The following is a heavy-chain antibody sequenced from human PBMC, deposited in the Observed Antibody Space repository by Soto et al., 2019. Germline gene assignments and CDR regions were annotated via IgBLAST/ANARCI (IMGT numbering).Heavy chain of an antibody. CDR2: IDYSGSA. J-gene: IGHJ6*03. Sequence: QVQLQESGPGLVKPSETLSLTCTVSGASIRSFHWSWIRQTAWKGLEWTGYIDYSGSANYNPSLKSRVTFSVDTSWNQVSLKLSSVTAADTGVYYCAAAVPAQYVFPYYYMDVWGRGTTVTVSS. D-gene: IGHD2-2*01. V-gene: IGHV4-59*01. CDR3: AAAVPAQYVFPYYYMDV. CDR1: GASIRSFH.